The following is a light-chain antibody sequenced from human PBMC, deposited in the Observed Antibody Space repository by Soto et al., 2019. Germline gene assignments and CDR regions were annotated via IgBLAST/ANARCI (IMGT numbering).Light chain of an antibody. CDR1: QSIKTY. Sequence: DIQMTQSPSSLSASVGDRVTITCRASQSIKTYLNWYQQKPGKAPKLLIYAASSLQSGVPSRFSGSGSGTDFTPAISSLQPEDSATYYCQQTYSTLALTFGGGTKVEVK. V-gene: IGKV1-39*01. CDR3: QQTYSTLALT. J-gene: IGKJ4*01. CDR2: AAS.